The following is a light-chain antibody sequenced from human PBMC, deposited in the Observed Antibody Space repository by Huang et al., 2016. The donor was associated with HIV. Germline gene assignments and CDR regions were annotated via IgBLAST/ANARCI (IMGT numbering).Light chain of an antibody. J-gene: IGKJ1*01. V-gene: IGKV4-1*01. CDR2: WAT. CDR1: QSLLYSLSKKNY. CDR3: LQYYSVPQT. Sequence: DIVMTQSPDSLAVSPGERAPINCTSSQSLLYSLSKKNYFAWFQQKPGRPPKLLIYWATTRESGVPDRFSGSGSGTDFTLTINNLQAEDVAVYFCLQYYSVPQTFGHGTKVEIK.